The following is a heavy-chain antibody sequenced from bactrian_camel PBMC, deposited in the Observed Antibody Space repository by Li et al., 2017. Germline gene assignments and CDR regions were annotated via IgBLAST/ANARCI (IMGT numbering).Heavy chain of an antibody. D-gene: IGHD1*01. Sequence: VQLVESGGGSVQAGGSLRLSCVVTEYTHSSCMAWSRQAAGKQREWDSRISTDGSTNYADSVKGRFTISKDVAKDTVYLEMNLLKPEDTAMYFCRTTTGTIWNRCFADWGQGTQVTVS. CDR3: RTTTGTIWNRCFAD. CDR2: ISTDGST. V-gene: IGHV3S53*01. J-gene: IGHJ4*01. CDR1: EYTHSSC.